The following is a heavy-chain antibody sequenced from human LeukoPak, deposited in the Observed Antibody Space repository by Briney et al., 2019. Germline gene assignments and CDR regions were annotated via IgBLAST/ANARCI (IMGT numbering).Heavy chain of an antibody. J-gene: IGHJ4*02. V-gene: IGHV4-28*03. CDR3: ARDPIAFGEVDY. CDR2: IYYSGST. D-gene: IGHD3-10*01. CDR1: GYSINSSYW. Sequence: SDTLSLTCAVSGYSINSSYWWGWIRQPPGKGLEWIGYIYYSGSTYYNPSLKSRVTMSVDSPKNQFSLKLSSVTAVDTAVYYCARDPIAFGEVDYWGQGTLVTVSS.